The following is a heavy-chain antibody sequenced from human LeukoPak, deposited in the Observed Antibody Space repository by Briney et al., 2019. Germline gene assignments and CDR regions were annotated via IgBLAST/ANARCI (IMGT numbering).Heavy chain of an antibody. CDR2: ISSSGSTI. V-gene: IGHV3-11*01. CDR1: GFTFSDYY. J-gene: IGHJ5*02. Sequence: PGGSLRLSCAASGFTFSDYYMGWIRQAPGKGLEWVSYISSSGSTIYYADSVKGRFTISRDKSKNTLYLQMNSLRAEDTAVYYCARVRNDFWSGYKGSGFDPWGQGTLVTVSS. CDR3: ARVRNDFWSGYKGSGFDP. D-gene: IGHD3-3*01.